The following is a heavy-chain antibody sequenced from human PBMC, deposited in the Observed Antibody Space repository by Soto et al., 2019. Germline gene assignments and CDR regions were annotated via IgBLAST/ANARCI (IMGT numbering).Heavy chain of an antibody. CDR1: GGSISSGGYY. CDR2: IYYSGST. Sequence: QVQLQESGPGLVKPSQTLSLTCTVSGGSISSGGYYWSWIRHHPGKGLEWIGYIYYSGSTYYNPSLKSRVTISVDTSKNQFSLKLSSVTAADTAVYYCARGGIVVVVAARDAFDIWGQGTMVTVSS. D-gene: IGHD2-15*01. V-gene: IGHV4-31*03. J-gene: IGHJ3*02. CDR3: ARGGIVVVVAARDAFDI.